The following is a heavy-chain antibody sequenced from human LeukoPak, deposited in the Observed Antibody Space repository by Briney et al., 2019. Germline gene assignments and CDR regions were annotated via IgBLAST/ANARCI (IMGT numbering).Heavy chain of an antibody. CDR2: ISSSSSYI. CDR3: ARFDSGTTIGLDY. Sequence: MSGGSLRLSCAASEFTFSSYGMHWVRQAPGKGLEWVSSISSSSSYIYYADSVKGRFTISRDNAKNSLYLQMNSLRAEDTAVYYCARFDSGTTIGLDYWGQGTLVTVSS. V-gene: IGHV3-21*01. J-gene: IGHJ4*02. CDR1: EFTFSSYG. D-gene: IGHD5-12*01.